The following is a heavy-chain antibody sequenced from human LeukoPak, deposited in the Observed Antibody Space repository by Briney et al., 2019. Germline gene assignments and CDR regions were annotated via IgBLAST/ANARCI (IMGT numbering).Heavy chain of an antibody. D-gene: IGHD3-22*01. CDR1: GYSFTSYW. V-gene: IGHV5-10-1*01. CDR2: IDPSDSYT. CDR3: ARHAADYYDSSGYLGYYFDY. Sequence: RGESLKISCKGSGYSFTSYWISWVRQMPGKGLEWMGRIDPSDSYTNYSPSFQGHVTISADKSISTAYLQWSSLKASDTAMYYCARHAADYYDSSGYLGYYFDYWGQGTLVAVSS. J-gene: IGHJ4*02.